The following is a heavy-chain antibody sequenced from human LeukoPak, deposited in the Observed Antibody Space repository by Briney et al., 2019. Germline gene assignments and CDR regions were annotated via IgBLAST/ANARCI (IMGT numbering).Heavy chain of an antibody. CDR3: AKDYTIFGVGDP. CDR1: GFTFSSYG. V-gene: IGHV3-30*18. CDR2: ISYDGSNK. Sequence: GRSLRLSCAASGFTFSSYGMHWVRQAPGKGLEWVAVISYDGSNKYYADSVKGRFTISRDNSKNTLYLQMNSLRAEDTAVYYCAKDYTIFGVGDPWGQGTLVTVSS. D-gene: IGHD3-3*01. J-gene: IGHJ5*02.